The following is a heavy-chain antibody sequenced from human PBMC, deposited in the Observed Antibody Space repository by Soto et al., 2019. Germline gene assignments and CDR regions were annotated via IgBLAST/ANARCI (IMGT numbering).Heavy chain of an antibody. CDR3: VASALSFDF. CDR2: ISHDGDKE. D-gene: IGHD3-16*02. J-gene: IGHJ4*02. Sequence: GGSLRLSCEASGFTFSTYAMHWVRQTPGKGLEWLEVISHDGDKEHISDSVKGRFAISRDNSNNTLYLKISSLKDEDTAVYQCVASALSFDFWGQGTPVTVSS. V-gene: IGHV3-30*09. CDR1: GFTFSTYA.